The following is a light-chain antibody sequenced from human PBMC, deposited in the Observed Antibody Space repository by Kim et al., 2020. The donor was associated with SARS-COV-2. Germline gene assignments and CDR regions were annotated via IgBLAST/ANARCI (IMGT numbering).Light chain of an antibody. J-gene: IGKJ1*01. CDR2: GAS. CDR1: QSVSSN. V-gene: IGKV3-15*01. Sequence: EIVMTQSPATLSVSPGATATLSCRAGQSVSSNLAWYQQKVGQAPRLLIYGASTRATGIPARFSASGSGTEFTLTISRLQSEDFAVYYCQQYHNWPWTFGQGTKVEIK. CDR3: QQYHNWPWT.